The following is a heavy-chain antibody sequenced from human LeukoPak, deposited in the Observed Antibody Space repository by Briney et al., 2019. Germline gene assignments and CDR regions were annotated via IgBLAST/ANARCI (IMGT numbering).Heavy chain of an antibody. CDR2: ISYDGGDY. Sequence: GGSLRLSCAASGFTFSSYGMYWVRQAPGKGLEWVAGISYDGGDYKYADSVKGRFTISRDNSKNTLFLLMNSLRPEDTALYYCAKDKLRSAYYWYFDLWGHGTLVAVSS. V-gene: IGHV3-30*18. CDR3: AKDKLRSAYYWYFDL. D-gene: IGHD6-25*01. J-gene: IGHJ2*01. CDR1: GFTFSSYG.